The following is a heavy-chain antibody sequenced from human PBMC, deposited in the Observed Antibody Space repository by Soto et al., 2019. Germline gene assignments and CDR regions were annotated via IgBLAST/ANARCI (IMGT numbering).Heavy chain of an antibody. V-gene: IGHV1-69*10. CDR3: ARAVGIAAREDNAFDI. CDR1: GGTFSSYA. Sequence: ASVKVSCKASGGTFSSYAISWVRQAPGQGLEWMGGIIPILGIANYAQKFQGRVTITADKSTSTAYMELSSLRSEDTAVYYWARAVGIAAREDNAFDIWGQGTMVTVSS. D-gene: IGHD6-6*01. CDR2: IIPILGIA. J-gene: IGHJ3*02.